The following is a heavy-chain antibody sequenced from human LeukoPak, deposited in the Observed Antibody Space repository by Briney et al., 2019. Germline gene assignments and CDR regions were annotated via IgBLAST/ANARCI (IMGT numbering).Heavy chain of an antibody. J-gene: IGHJ5*01. CDR1: GFTFNSYW. Sequence: GGSLRLSCAASGFTFNSYWMSWVRQAPGKGLEWVANIKQDGSEKYYVDSVKGRFTISRDNAKHSLYLQMNSVRAEDRDVYYCASVREWQLQNAPFDSWGQGTLVTVSS. D-gene: IGHD1-26*01. CDR2: IKQDGSEK. V-gene: IGHV3-7*01. CDR3: ASVREWQLQNAPFDS.